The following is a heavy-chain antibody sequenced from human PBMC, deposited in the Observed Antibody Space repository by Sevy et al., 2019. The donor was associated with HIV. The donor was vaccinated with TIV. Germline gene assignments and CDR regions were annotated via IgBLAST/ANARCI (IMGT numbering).Heavy chain of an antibody. CDR2: IKGDGSEK. V-gene: IGHV3-7*03. J-gene: IGHJ6*01. CDR1: GFTFSHYW. Sequence: GGSLRLSCAASGFTFSHYWMTWVRQAPGKGPEWVANIKGDGSEKYYVDSVRGRFTISRDNAKNSLYLQMNSLRGEDTALYYCARDCNSATCRCGLDVWGQGTTVTVSS. D-gene: IGHD1-26*01. CDR3: ARDCNSATCRCGLDV.